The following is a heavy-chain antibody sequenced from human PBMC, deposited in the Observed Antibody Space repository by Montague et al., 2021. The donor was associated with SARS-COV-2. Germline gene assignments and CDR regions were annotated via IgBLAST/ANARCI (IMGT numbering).Heavy chain of an antibody. V-gene: IGHV4-59*08. CDR2: IYYSGST. CDR3: ARHALGYFDWLNEGYFDY. Sequence: SETLSLTCTVSGGSISSYYWSWIRQPPGKGLEWIGYIYYSGSTNYNPSLKSRVTISVDTSKNQFSLKLSSVTAADTAVYYCARHALGYFDWLNEGYFDYWGPGTLVTGS. D-gene: IGHD3-9*01. CDR1: GGSISSYY. J-gene: IGHJ4*02.